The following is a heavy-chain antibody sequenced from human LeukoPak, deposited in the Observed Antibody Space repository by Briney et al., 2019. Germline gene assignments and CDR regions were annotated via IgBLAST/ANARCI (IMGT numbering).Heavy chain of an antibody. D-gene: IGHD3-22*01. CDR1: GGTFSSYA. J-gene: IGHJ4*02. V-gene: IGHV1-69*05. CDR3: ARVREYYDSAPYFDY. CDR2: IIPIFGTA. Sequence: ASVKVSCKASGGTFSSYAISWVRQAPGQGLEWMGGIIPIFGTANYAQKFQGRVTITTDESTSTAYMELSSLRSEDTAVYYCARVREYYDSAPYFDYWGQGTLVTVSS.